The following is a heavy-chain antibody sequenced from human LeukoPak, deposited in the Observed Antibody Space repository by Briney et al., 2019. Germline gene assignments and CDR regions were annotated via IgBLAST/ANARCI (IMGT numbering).Heavy chain of an antibody. V-gene: IGHV3-30*14. J-gene: IGHJ4*02. D-gene: IGHD3-22*01. CDR3: ARDGYYYDSSGSALDY. CDR2: ISYDGSTK. CDR1: GFTFSSYA. Sequence: GGSLRLSCAASGFTFSSYAMHWVRQAPGKGLEWVAVISYDGSTKYYADSVKGRFTISRDNSKNTLYLQMNSLRAEDTAVYYCARDGYYYDSSGSALDYWGQGTLVTVSS.